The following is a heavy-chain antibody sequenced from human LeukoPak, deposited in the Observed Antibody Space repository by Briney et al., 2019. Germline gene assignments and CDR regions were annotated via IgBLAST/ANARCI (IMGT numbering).Heavy chain of an antibody. Sequence: SQTLSLTCVISGDSGSSNGSSWNWIRQSPSRGLEWLGRTYYRSQQWHSDYAPSVKGRITLNPDTSKNQFSLQLNSVTTEDTAVYYCGRETDFGVVTNWGQGTLVTVSS. D-gene: IGHD3-3*01. J-gene: IGHJ4*02. CDR1: GDSGSSNGSS. V-gene: IGHV6-1*01. CDR3: GRETDFGVVTN. CDR2: TYYRSQQWHS.